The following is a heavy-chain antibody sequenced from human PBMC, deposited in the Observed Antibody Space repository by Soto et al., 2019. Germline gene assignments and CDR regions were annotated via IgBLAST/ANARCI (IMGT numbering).Heavy chain of an antibody. D-gene: IGHD3-16*01. CDR3: ARHDMAMVRVSYLYQ. V-gene: IGHV4-59*08. J-gene: IGHJ4*02. CDR2: NYYSGST. CDR1: GGSMNGYF. Sequence: QVQLQDSGPGLVKPSETLSLTCTVSGGSMNGYFWSWIRQPPGKGLEWIGYNYYSGSTSYNPSLKRRVTISVDSSNNEFSLHLSSVTAADTALYFCARHDMAMVRVSYLYQGGQGALVTVSS.